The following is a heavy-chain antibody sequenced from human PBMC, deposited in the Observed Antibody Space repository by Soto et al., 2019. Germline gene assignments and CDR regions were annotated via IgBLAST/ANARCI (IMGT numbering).Heavy chain of an antibody. V-gene: IGHV1-69*01. J-gene: IGHJ4*02. CDR2: ISPIVGTT. CDR3: ARLGPHDYGGNHFDY. Sequence: QVQLVQSGAEVKKPGSSVKVSCKASGGTFPNYAISWVRQAPGQGLEGMGGISPIVGTTHYAQKFQGRVTITADESSSTAYMELTRLRSEDTAMYYCARLGPHDYGGNHFDYWGQGSMVTVSS. D-gene: IGHD4-17*01. CDR1: GGTFPNYA.